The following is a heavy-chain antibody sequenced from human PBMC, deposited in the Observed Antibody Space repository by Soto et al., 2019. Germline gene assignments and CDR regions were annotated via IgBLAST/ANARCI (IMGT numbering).Heavy chain of an antibody. J-gene: IGHJ4*02. V-gene: IGHV4-4*02. CDR3: ARVFSSGSGWMYYFDF. Sequence: QVQLQESGPGLVESSGTLSLTCEVSSGSISSGNWWSWVRQPPGKGLEWIGEIYYTGATNYNPSLKSRVTMTIDKSKDQFSLNLSCATAADTAVYYCARVFSSGSGWMYYFDFWGQGILVSVSS. D-gene: IGHD6-25*01. CDR2: IYYTGAT. CDR1: SGSISSGNW.